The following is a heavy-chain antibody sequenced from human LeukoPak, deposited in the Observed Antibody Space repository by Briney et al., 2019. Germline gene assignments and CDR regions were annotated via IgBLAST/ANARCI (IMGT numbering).Heavy chain of an antibody. Sequence: PGGSLRLSCAASGFTFSSYWMSWVRQAPGKGLEWVSAISGSGGSTYYADSVKGRFTISRDNSKNTLYLQMNSLRAEDTAVYYCAKDLSGRRSYDSSGYYVNWFDPWGQGTLVTVSS. CDR1: GFTFSSYW. J-gene: IGHJ5*02. D-gene: IGHD3-22*01. V-gene: IGHV3-23*01. CDR2: ISGSGGST. CDR3: AKDLSGRRSYDSSGYYVNWFDP.